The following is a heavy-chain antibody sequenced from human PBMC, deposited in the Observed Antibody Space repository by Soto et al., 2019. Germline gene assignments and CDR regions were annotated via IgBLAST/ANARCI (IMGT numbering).Heavy chain of an antibody. CDR1: GYTFTGYY. J-gene: IGHJ3*02. CDR2: INPNSGGT. D-gene: IGHD6-13*01. CDR3: AGIAAAGPDDAFDI. V-gene: IGHV1-2*02. Sequence: ASVKVSCKASGYTFTGYYMHWVRQAPGQGPEWMGWINPNSGGTNYAQKFQGRVTMTRDTSISTAYMELSRLRSDDTAVYYCAGIAAAGPDDAFDIWGQGTMVTVSS.